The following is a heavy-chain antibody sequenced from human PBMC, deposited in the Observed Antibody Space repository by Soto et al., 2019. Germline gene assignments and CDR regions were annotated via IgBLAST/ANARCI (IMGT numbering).Heavy chain of an antibody. V-gene: IGHV5-51*01. Sequence: GESLKISGKGSGYSFTSYWIGWVRQMPGKGLEWMGIIYPGDSDTRYSPSFQGQVTISADKSISTAYLQWSSLKASDTAMYYCARFADSYYYDSSGYPDYWGQGTLVTVSS. D-gene: IGHD3-22*01. CDR1: GYSFTSYW. J-gene: IGHJ4*02. CDR2: IYPGDSDT. CDR3: ARFADSYYYDSSGYPDY.